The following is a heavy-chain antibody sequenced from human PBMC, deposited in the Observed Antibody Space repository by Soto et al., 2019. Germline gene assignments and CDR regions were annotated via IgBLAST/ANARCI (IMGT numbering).Heavy chain of an antibody. Sequence: KPGGSLRLSCAASGFTFSNAWMSWVRQAPGKGLEWVGRIKSKTDGGTTDYAAPVKGRFTISRDDSKNTLYLQMNSLKTEDTAVYYCTTELDPVVTIFGVVISRLDYWGQRTLVTVSS. CDR1: GFTFSNAW. D-gene: IGHD3-3*01. CDR3: TTELDPVVTIFGVVISRLDY. CDR2: IKSKTDGGTT. J-gene: IGHJ4*02. V-gene: IGHV3-15*01.